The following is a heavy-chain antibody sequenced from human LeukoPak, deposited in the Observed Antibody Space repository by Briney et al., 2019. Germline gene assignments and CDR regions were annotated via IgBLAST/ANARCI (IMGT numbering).Heavy chain of an antibody. CDR1: GYTFTSYY. V-gene: IGHV1-2*02. CDR2: INPNSGGT. CDR3: ARGYYDSSGYVFDY. Sequence: ASVKVSCKASGYTFTSYYMHWVRQAPGQGLEWMGWINPNSGGTSYAQKFQGRVTMTRDTSISTAYMELSRLRSDDTAVYYCARGYYDSSGYVFDYWGQGTLVTVSS. J-gene: IGHJ4*02. D-gene: IGHD3-22*01.